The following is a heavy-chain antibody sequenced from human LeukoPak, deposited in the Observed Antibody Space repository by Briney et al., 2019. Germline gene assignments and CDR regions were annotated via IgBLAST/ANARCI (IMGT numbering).Heavy chain of an antibody. CDR2: IYHSGST. J-gene: IGHJ4*02. CDR1: GGSISSGGYS. Sequence: SQTLSLTCAVSGGSISSGGYSWSWIRQPPGKGLEWIGYIYHSGSTYYNPSLKSRVTISVDRSKNQFSLELSSVTAADTAVYYCARGYSGSYGRFDYWGQGTLVTVSS. CDR3: ARGYSGSYGRFDY. D-gene: IGHD1-26*01. V-gene: IGHV4-30-2*01.